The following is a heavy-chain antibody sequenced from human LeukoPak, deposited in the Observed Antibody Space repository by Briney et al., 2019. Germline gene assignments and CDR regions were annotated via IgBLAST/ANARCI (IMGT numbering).Heavy chain of an antibody. CDR2: IYYSGST. CDR3: ARDPSWGAGYFDY. CDR1: GGSISSYY. D-gene: IGHD7-27*01. V-gene: IGHV4-59*01. Sequence: SETLSLTCTVSGGSISSYYWSWIRQPPGKGLEWIGYIYYSGSTNFNPSLTSRVTMSLDTSKNQFSLKLSSVTAADTAVYYCARDPSWGAGYFDYWGQGTLVTVSS. J-gene: IGHJ4*02.